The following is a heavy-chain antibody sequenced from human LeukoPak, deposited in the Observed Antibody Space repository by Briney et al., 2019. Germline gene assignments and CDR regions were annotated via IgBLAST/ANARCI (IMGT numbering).Heavy chain of an antibody. Sequence: PGGSLRLSCAASGLTFNNYAMSWVRQAPGKGLEWVSAISGSGGSTYYADSVKGRFTISRDNSKNTVYLQMNSLRAEDTAVYYCAKDAGSLRLGELSSNWGQGTLVTVSS. D-gene: IGHD3-16*02. CDR1: GLTFNNYA. V-gene: IGHV3-23*01. CDR2: ISGSGGST. J-gene: IGHJ4*02. CDR3: AKDAGSLRLGELSSN.